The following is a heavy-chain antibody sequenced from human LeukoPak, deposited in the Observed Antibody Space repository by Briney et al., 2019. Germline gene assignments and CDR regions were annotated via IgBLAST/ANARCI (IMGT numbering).Heavy chain of an antibody. CDR3: ARQEENAIDY. CDR1: GFTFSNAW. Sequence: GSLRLSCAASGFTFSNAWMSWVRQAPGKGLEWIGSIYHSGSTYYNPSLKSRVTISVDTSKNQFSLKLSSVTAADTAVYYCARQEENAIDYWGQGTLVTVSS. V-gene: IGHV4-38-2*01. CDR2: IYHSGST. D-gene: IGHD2-8*01. J-gene: IGHJ4*02.